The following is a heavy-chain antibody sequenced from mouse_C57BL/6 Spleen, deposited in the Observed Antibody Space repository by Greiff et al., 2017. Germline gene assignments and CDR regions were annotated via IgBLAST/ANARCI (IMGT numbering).Heavy chain of an antibody. J-gene: IGHJ1*03. V-gene: IGHV7-3*01. CDR1: GFTFTDYY. CDR2: IRNKANGYTT. CDR3: ARLYGNYVWYFDV. Sequence: EVMLVESGGGLVQPGGSLSLSCAASGFTFTDYYMSWVRQPPGKALEWLGFIRNKANGYTTEYSASVKGRFTISRDNSQSILYLQMSALTAEDSATYYCARLYGNYVWYFDVWGTGTTVTVSS. D-gene: IGHD2-1*01.